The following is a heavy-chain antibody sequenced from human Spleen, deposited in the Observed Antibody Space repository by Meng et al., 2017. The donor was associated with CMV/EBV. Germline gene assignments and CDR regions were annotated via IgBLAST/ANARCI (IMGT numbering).Heavy chain of an antibody. D-gene: IGHD7-27*01. V-gene: IGHV1-2*02. CDR2: INPNSGGT. CDR1: GGTFSSYA. J-gene: IGHJ4*02. CDR3: ARDNNWGPDY. Sequence: ASVKVSCKASGGTFSSYAISWVRQAPGQGLEWMGWINPNSGGTNYAQKFQGRVTMTRDTSISTAHMELSRLRSDDTAVYYCARDNNWGPDYWGQGTLVTVSS.